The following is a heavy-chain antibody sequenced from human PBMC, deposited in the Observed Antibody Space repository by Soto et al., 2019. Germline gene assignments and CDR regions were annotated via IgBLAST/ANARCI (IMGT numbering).Heavy chain of an antibody. CDR2: IIPIFGTA. D-gene: IGHD3-3*01. Sequence: QVQLVQSGAEVKKPGSSVKVSCKASGGTFSSYAISWVRQAPGQGLEWMGGIIPIFGTANYAQKFQGRVTITADESTSTADMELSSLSSEDTAVYYCASLLDLYYYYGMDVWGQGTTVTVSS. CDR3: ASLLDLYYYYGMDV. CDR1: GGTFSSYA. J-gene: IGHJ6*02. V-gene: IGHV1-69*12.